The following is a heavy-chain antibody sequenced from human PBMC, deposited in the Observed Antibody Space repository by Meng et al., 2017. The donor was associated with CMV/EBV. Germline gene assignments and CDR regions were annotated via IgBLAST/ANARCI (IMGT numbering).Heavy chain of an antibody. V-gene: IGHV4-30-4*08. J-gene: IGHJ4*02. CDR1: VGSISSGDYY. D-gene: IGHD2-15*01. CDR2: IYYSGST. Sequence: QVQLQESGPGLVKPSQTLSLTCTVSVGSISSGDYYWSWIRQPPGKGLEWIGYIYYSGSTYYNPSLKSRVTISVDTSKNQFSLKLSSVTAADTAVYYCARSDCSGGSCYYYFDYRGQGTLVTVSS. CDR3: ARSDCSGGSCYYYFDY.